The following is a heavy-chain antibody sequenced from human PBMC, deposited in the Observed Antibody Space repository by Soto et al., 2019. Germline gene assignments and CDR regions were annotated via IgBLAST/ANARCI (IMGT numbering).Heavy chain of an antibody. D-gene: IGHD4-17*01. CDR1: GGSISSGGYS. Sequence: QLQLQESGSGPVKPSQTLSLTCAVSGGSISSGGYSWSWIRQPPGKGLEWIGYIYHSGSTYYNPSLKSRVTISVDRSKNQFSLKLSSVTAADTAVYYCARGDYGDCDYWGQGTLVTVSS. J-gene: IGHJ4*02. V-gene: IGHV4-30-2*01. CDR3: ARGDYGDCDY. CDR2: IYHSGST.